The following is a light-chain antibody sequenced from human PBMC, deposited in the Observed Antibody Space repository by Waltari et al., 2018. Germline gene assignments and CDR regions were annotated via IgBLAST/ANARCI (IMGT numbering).Light chain of an antibody. Sequence: VIWMTQSPSLLSASTGDRVTISCRISQGISSYLAWYQQKPGKAPELLIYAASTLQSGVPSRFSGSRSGTDFTLTISCLQSEDFATYYCQQYYSFPITFGGGTKVEIK. J-gene: IGKJ4*02. CDR2: AAS. CDR3: QQYYSFPIT. V-gene: IGKV1D-8*01. CDR1: QGISSY.